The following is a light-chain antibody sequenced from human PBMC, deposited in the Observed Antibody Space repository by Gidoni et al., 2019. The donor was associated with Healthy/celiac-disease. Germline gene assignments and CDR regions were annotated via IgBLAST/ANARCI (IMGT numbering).Light chain of an antibody. J-gene: IGKJ3*01. CDR1: QHVLYSSNNKNY. Sequence: DMVMTQSPDSLAVSLGERATINRKSSQHVLYSSNNKNYLAWYPQKPGQPPKLLIVWASTREAGVPDEFSGSGSGTDFTLTISSLQAEDVAVYYCQQYYSTPLTFGPGTKVDIK. V-gene: IGKV4-1*01. CDR3: QQYYSTPLT. CDR2: WAS.